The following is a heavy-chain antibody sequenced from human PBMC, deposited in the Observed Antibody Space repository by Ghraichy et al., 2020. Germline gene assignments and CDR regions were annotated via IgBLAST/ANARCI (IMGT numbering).Heavy chain of an antibody. Sequence: SETLSLTCTVSGGSISSYYWSWIRQPPGKGLEWIGYIYTSGSTNYNPSLKSRVTISVDTSKNQFSLKLSSVTAADTAVYYCARHRFRFSIAARSYYYGMDVWGQGTTVTVSS. D-gene: IGHD6-6*01. V-gene: IGHV4-4*09. CDR3: ARHRFRFSIAARSYYYGMDV. J-gene: IGHJ6*02. CDR1: GGSISSYY. CDR2: IYTSGST.